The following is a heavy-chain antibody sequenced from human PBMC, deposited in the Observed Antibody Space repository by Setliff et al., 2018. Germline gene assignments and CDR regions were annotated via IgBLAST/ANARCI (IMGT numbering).Heavy chain of an antibody. D-gene: IGHD2-21*01. CDR3: AREGTYCGSGCYNAFEN. J-gene: IGHJ3*02. CDR1: PGSISSHY. Sequence: PSETLSLTCTVSPGSISSHYWSWIRQPPGKGLEWIGTIYFNGTTNYKPSLQSRTTISIDTSTNQLSLKLSSVTAADTAVYYCAREGTYCGSGCYNAFENWGQGTMVTVSS. CDR2: IYFNGTT. V-gene: IGHV4-59*11.